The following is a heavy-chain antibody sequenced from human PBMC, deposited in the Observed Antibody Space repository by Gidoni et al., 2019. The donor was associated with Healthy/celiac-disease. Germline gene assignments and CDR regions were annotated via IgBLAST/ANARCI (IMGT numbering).Heavy chain of an antibody. CDR2: IWYDGSNK. CDR3: ARESGARAFDY. D-gene: IGHD3-10*01. Sequence: QVQLGESGGGVVQPGRSLRLPWAASGFTFSSYGMHWVRQAPGKGLEWVAVIWYDGSNKYYADSVKGRFTISRDNSKNTLYLQMNSLRAEDTAVYYCARESGARAFDYWGQGTLVTVSS. J-gene: IGHJ4*02. V-gene: IGHV3-33*01. CDR1: GFTFSSYG.